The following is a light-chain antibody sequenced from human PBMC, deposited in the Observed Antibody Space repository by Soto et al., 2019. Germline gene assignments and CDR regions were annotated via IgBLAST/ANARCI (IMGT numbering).Light chain of an antibody. CDR3: KQRNSYPIT. J-gene: IGKJ5*01. V-gene: IGKV1-9*01. CDR2: TAS. CDR1: QGISNY. Sequence: DVQSTQSPSFPSAYPGQSVIITFRSSQGISNYLAWYQQKPGKAPNLLIHTASTLQSGVPSRFSGSGSGTEFTLTISSLQPGAFATYYCKQRNSYPITFGKGTRLELK.